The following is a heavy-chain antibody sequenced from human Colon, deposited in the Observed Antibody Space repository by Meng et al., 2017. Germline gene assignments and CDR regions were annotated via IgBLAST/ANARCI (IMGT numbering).Heavy chain of an antibody. CDR3: ARGFWVVREIIITPLDY. J-gene: IGHJ4*02. CDR1: GGSFSGYY. Sequence: QVQLQQWGAGLLKPSETLSLTCAVYGGSFSGYYWNWIRQSPGKGLEWIGEINHSGSTNYNPSLKSRVTISVDTSKNQFSLKLSSVTAADTAVHYCARGFWVVREIIITPLDYWGQGSLVTVSS. D-gene: IGHD3-10*01. V-gene: IGHV4-34*01. CDR2: INHSGST.